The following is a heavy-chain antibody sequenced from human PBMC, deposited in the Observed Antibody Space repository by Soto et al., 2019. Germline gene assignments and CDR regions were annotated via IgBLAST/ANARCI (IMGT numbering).Heavy chain of an antibody. CDR2: ISSSGSTI. Sequence: TGGSLRLSCAASGFTFSDYYMSWIRQAPGKEPEWVSYISSSGSTIYYADSVKGRFTISRDNAKNSLYLQMNSLRAEDTAVYYCARLVRPYYLDYWGQGTLVTVSS. J-gene: IGHJ4*02. V-gene: IGHV3-11*01. D-gene: IGHD3-10*01. CDR3: ARLVRPYYLDY. CDR1: GFTFSDYY.